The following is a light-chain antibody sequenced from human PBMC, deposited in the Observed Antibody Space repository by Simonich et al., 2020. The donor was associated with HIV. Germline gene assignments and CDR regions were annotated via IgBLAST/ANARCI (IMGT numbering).Light chain of an antibody. Sequence: DIQMPKSPSTRSASVGATVNSPCRASQSISDWLAWYQQKPGKAHKLMVSEASSLESGVPSRFSGSGSGTEFTLTISSLQPDDFATYYCQQYNNYPKTFGQGTKVEIK. CDR1: QSISDW. V-gene: IGKV1-5*03. CDR2: EAS. J-gene: IGKJ1*01. CDR3: QQYNNYPKT.